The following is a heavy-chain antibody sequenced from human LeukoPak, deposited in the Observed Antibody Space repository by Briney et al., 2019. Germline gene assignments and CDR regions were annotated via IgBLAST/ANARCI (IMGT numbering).Heavy chain of an antibody. D-gene: IGHD4-17*01. CDR3: ARGPGLRMGAFDI. CDR1: GDGVSSNTGA. J-gene: IGHJ3*02. CDR2: TYYRSEWYN. Sequence: SQTLSLTCAISGDGVSSNTGAWNWIRQSPSRGLEWLGRTYYRSEWYNDSAVSVKSRITINPDTSKNQFSLQLNSVTPEDTAVYYCARGPGLRMGAFDIWGQGTVVSVSS. V-gene: IGHV6-1*01.